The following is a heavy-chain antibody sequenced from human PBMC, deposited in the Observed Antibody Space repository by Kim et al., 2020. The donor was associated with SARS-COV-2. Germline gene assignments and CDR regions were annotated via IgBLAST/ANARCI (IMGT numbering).Heavy chain of an antibody. D-gene: IGHD4-17*01. CDR1: GFTFSDYY. CDR3: ARAILTDYGDYHDAFDI. V-gene: IGHV3-11*01. J-gene: IGHJ3*02. Sequence: GGSLRLSCAASGFTFSDYYMSWIRQAPGKGLEWVSYISSSGSTIYYADSVKGRFTISRDNAKNSLYLQMNSLRAEDTAVYYCARAILTDYGDYHDAFDIWGQGTMVTVSS. CDR2: ISSSGSTI.